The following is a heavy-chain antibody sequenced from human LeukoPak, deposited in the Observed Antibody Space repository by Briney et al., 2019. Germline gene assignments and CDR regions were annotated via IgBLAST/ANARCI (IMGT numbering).Heavy chain of an antibody. CDR1: GFTFSSYG. Sequence: GGSLRLSCAASGFTFSSYGMHWVRQAPGKGLKWVSTINDNGAGTYYADSVKGRSTISRDNSYNTVSLQMNSLRDEDTGVYYCAKGLRTGVGPYMGYHYYMDVRGKGATVTVSS. CDR3: AKGLRTGVGPYMGYHYYMDV. J-gene: IGHJ6*03. V-gene: IGHV3-23*01. CDR2: INDNGAGT. D-gene: IGHD3-16*01.